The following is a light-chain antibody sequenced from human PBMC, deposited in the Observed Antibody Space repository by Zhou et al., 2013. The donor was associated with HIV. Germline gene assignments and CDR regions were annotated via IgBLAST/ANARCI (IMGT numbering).Light chain of an antibody. CDR3: QKYNSALLT. V-gene: IGKV1-27*01. Sequence: DIQMTQSPSSLSASVGDRVTITCRASQDISNYLAWYQQKPGKVPKLLIYAASTLQSGVPSRLSGSGAGTNFTLTISSLQPEDVATYYCQKYNSALLTFGPGTKVDIK. CDR2: AAS. J-gene: IGKJ3*01. CDR1: QDISNY.